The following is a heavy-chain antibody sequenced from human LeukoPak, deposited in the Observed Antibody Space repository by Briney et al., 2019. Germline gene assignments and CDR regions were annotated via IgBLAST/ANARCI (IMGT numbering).Heavy chain of an antibody. CDR2: ISDRGGST. CDR1: GITLSNYG. V-gene: IGHV3-23*01. Sequence: GGSLRLSCAVSGITLSNYGMSWVRQAPGKGLEWVAGISDRGGSTNYADSVKGRFTVSRDNPKNTLWLQMNSLRAEDTAVYYCARGDYWGQGTLVTVSS. CDR3: ARGDY. J-gene: IGHJ4*02.